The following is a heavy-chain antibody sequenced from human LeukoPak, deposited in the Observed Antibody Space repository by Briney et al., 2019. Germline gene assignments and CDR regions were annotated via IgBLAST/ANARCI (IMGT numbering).Heavy chain of an antibody. D-gene: IGHD3-3*01. J-gene: IGHJ6*04. Sequence: SETLSLTCSVSGGSISSYYWSWIRQPPGKGLEWIGSIYYSGSTYYNPSLRSRVTISVDTSKNQFSLKLSSVTAADTAVYYCARSGSHDFWEVWGKGTTVAVSS. CDR2: IYYSGST. V-gene: IGHV4-59*05. CDR1: GGSISSYY. CDR3: ARSGSHDFWEV.